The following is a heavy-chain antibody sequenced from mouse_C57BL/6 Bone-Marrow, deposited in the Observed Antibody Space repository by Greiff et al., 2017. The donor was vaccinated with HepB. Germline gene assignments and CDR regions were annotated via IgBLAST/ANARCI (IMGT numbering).Heavy chain of an antibody. J-gene: IGHJ2*01. CDR1: GYTFTSYW. Sequence: QVQLQQSGAELVKPGASVKLSCKASGYTFTSYWMQWVKQRPGQGLEWIGEIDPSDSYTNYNQKFKGKATLTVDTSSSTAYMQLSSLTSEDSAVYYCTREHYGSFYYFDYWGQGTTLTVSS. V-gene: IGHV1-50*01. CDR3: TREHYGSFYYFDY. D-gene: IGHD1-1*01. CDR2: IDPSDSYT.